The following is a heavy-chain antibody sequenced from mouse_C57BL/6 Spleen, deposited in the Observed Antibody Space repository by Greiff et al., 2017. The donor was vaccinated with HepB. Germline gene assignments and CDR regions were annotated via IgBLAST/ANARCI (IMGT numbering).Heavy chain of an antibody. V-gene: IGHV5-16*01. Sequence: EVKLMESEGGLVQPGSSMKLSCTASGFTFSDYYMAWVRQVPEKGLEWVANINYDGSSTYYLDSLKSRFIISRDNAKNILYLQMSSLKSEDTATYYCARDGDYDGGAFDYWGQGTTLTVSS. D-gene: IGHD2-4*01. J-gene: IGHJ2*01. CDR3: ARDGDYDGGAFDY. CDR2: INYDGSST. CDR1: GFTFSDYY.